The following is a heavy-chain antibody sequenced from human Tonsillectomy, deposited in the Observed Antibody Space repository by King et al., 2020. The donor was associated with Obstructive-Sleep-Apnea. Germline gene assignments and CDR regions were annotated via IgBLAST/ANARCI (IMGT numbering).Heavy chain of an antibody. D-gene: IGHD3-10*01. CDR3: VKDGGLYYYGYGNDY. CDR2: ISSNGGSP. Sequence: VQLVESGGGLVQPGGSLRLSCSASGFTFSSYALHWVRQAPGKGREYVSAISSNGGSPYYADSVKGRFTISRDNSKNTLYLQMSSLRAEDTAVYYCVKDGGLYYYGYGNDYWGQGTLVTVSS. J-gene: IGHJ4*02. V-gene: IGHV3-64D*09. CDR1: GFTFSSYA.